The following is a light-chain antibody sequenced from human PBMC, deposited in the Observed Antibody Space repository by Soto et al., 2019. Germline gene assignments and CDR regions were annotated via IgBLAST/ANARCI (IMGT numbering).Light chain of an antibody. CDR2: KAS. V-gene: IGKV1-5*03. CDR1: QSISRW. J-gene: IGKJ1*01. CDR3: QQYNDNWT. Sequence: DIQMTQSPSTLSASVGARVTITCRASQSISRWWAWYQQKPGTAPKLLIYKASTLHSGVPSRFSGSGSGTEFTLTISSLQHDDSSTYYCQQYNDNWTFGQGTKVEIK.